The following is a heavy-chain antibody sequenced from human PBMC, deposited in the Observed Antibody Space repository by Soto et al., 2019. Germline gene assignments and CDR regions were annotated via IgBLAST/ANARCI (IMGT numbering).Heavy chain of an antibody. V-gene: IGHV3-33*01. D-gene: IGHD3-9*01. CDR3: AREGGLLRYFDGPFDY. J-gene: IGHJ4*02. Sequence: GGSLRLSCAASGFTFSSYGMHWVRQAPGKGLEWVAVIWYDGSNKYYADSVKGRFTISRDNSKNTLYLQMNSLRAEDTAVYYCAREGGLLRYFDGPFDYWGQGTLVTVSS. CDR2: IWYDGSNK. CDR1: GFTFSSYG.